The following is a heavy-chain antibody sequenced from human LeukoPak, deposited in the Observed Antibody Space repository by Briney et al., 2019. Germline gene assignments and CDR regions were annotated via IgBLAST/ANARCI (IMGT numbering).Heavy chain of an antibody. D-gene: IGHD3-9*01. CDR1: GFTFSSYS. V-gene: IGHV3-21*01. Sequence: GGSLRLSCAASGFTFSSYSMTWVRQAPGKGLEWVSSISSSSSYIYYADSVKGRFTISRDNAKNSLYLQMNSLRAEDTAVYYCARGGHSSLTGYRNNWFDPWGQGTLVTVSS. CDR2: ISSSSSYI. CDR3: ARGGHSSLTGYRNNWFDP. J-gene: IGHJ5*02.